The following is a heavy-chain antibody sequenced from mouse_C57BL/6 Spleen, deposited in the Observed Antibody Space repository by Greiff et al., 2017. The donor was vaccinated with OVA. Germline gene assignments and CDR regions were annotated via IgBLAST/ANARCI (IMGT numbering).Heavy chain of an antibody. CDR3: ARPYDYGYAMDY. D-gene: IGHD2-4*01. V-gene: IGHV5-17*01. J-gene: IGHJ4*01. CDR1: GFTFSDYG. CDR2: ISSGSSTI. Sequence: EVKLVESGGGLVKPGGSLKLSCAASGFTFSDYGMHWVRQAPEKGLAWVAYISSGSSTIYYADTVKGRFTISRDNAKNTLFLQMTSLRSEDTAMYYCARPYDYGYAMDYWGQGTSVTVSS.